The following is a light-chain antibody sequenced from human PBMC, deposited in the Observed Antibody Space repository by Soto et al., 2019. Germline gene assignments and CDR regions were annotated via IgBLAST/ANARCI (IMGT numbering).Light chain of an antibody. CDR3: QHYETYPWT. V-gene: IGKV1-5*03. CDR1: QGIGSW. CDR2: KAS. J-gene: IGKJ1*01. Sequence: DIQMTQSPSTLSASIGDRVTITCRASQGIGSWLAWYQQKPGKAPKLLIHKASNLESGVPSRFSGSGSGTEFTLTVSGLQPDDFAIYYCQHYETYPWTFGQGTKVENK.